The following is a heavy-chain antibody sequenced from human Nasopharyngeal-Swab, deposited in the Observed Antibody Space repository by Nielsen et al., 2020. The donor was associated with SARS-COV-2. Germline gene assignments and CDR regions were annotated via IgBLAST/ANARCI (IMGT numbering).Heavy chain of an antibody. D-gene: IGHD1-26*01. CDR2: INPNSGGT. CDR1: GYTFTGYY. V-gene: IGHV1-2*06. J-gene: IGHJ4*02. CDR3: ARSGSYRKFDY. Sequence: ASAKVSCKASGYTFTGYYMHWVRQAPGQGLEWMGRINPNSGGTNYAQKFQGRVTMTRDTSISTAYMELSRLRSDDAAVYYCARSGSYRKFDYWGQGTLVTVSS.